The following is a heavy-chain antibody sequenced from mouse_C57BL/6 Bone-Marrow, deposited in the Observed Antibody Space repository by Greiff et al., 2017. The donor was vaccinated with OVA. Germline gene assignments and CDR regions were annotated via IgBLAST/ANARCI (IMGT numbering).Heavy chain of an antibody. CDR3: ASSPIYYDYGPSY. Sequence: VHVKQSGPELVKPGASVKISCKASGYSFTDYNMNWVKQSNGKSLEWIGVINPNYGTTSYNQKFKGKATLTVDQSSSTAYMQLNSLTSEDSAVYYCASSPIYYDYGPSYWGQGTLVTVSA. V-gene: IGHV1-39*01. D-gene: IGHD2-4*01. J-gene: IGHJ3*01. CDR1: GYSFTDYN. CDR2: INPNYGTT.